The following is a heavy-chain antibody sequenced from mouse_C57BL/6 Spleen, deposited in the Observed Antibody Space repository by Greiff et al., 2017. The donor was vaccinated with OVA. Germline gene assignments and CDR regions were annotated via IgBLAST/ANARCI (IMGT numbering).Heavy chain of an antibody. CDR1: GYSITSGYY. V-gene: IGHV3-6*01. CDR2: ISYDGSN. J-gene: IGHJ3*01. D-gene: IGHD2-1*01. CDR3: ATFYYGKGAFAY. Sequence: EVQLVESGPGLVKPSQSLSLTCSVTGYSITSGYYWNWIRQSPGNKLEWMGYISYDGSNNYNPSLKNRISITRDTSKNQFFLKLNSVTTEDTATYYCATFYYGKGAFAYWGQGTLVTVSA.